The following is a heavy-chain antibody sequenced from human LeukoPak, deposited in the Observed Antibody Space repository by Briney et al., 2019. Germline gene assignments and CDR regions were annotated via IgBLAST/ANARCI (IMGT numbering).Heavy chain of an antibody. CDR3: TRLLQTGVSGYYFDL. Sequence: SETLSLTCTVSGGSISSSSYYWAWLRQPPGKGLEWIGNIYFSGNTYYNPSLQSRVTMSVDTSKNQFSLKLNSVTAADMAVYYCTRLLQTGVSGYYFDLWGRGTLVTVSS. D-gene: IGHD5-12*01. V-gene: IGHV4-39*07. CDR2: IYFSGNT. J-gene: IGHJ2*01. CDR1: GGSISSSSYY.